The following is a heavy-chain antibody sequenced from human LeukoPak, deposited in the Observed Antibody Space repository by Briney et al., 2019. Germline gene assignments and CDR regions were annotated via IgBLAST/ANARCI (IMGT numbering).Heavy chain of an antibody. V-gene: IGHV3-53*01. J-gene: IGHJ2*01. D-gene: IGHD3-10*01. CDR2: IYSGGTT. Sequence: GGALRLSCAASGVSVSTKYMNWVRPAPGEGLEGVSIIYSGGTTHYGESVEGRFTISRDTSKNTVFLQMNSLRVEDTAVYYCARLGDHYHWNLDLWGRGTLVTVSS. CDR1: GVSVSTKY. CDR3: ARLGDHYHWNLDL.